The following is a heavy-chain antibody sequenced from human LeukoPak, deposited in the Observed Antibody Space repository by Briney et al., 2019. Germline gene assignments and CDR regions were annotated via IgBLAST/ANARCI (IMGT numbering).Heavy chain of an antibody. CDR2: IYYSGST. CDR3: ARGPFDY. V-gene: IGHV4-59*01. Sequence: PSETLSLTCTVSGGSISSYYWSWIRQPPGKGLEWIGYIYYSGSTNYNPSLKRRVTISVDTSKNQFSLKLSSVTAADTAVYYCARGPFDYWGQGTLVTVSS. CDR1: GGSISSYY. J-gene: IGHJ4*02.